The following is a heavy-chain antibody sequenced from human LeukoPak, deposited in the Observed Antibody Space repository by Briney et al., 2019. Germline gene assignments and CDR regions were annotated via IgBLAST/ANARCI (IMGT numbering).Heavy chain of an antibody. V-gene: IGHV3-21*01. Sequence: GGSLRLSCAASGFTFSSYGMNWVRQAPGRGLEWVSSITSSSSYIYYADSVKGRFTISRDNAKNSLYLQMNSLRAEDMAVYYCARGDSSSWYPYYYYGMDVWGKGTSVTVSS. CDR2: ITSSSSYI. D-gene: IGHD6-13*01. J-gene: IGHJ6*04. CDR3: ARGDSSSWYPYYYYGMDV. CDR1: GFTFSSYG.